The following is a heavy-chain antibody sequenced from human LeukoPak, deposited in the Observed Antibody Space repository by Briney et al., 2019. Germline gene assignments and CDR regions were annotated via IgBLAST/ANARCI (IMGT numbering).Heavy chain of an antibody. Sequence: GGSLRLSCAASGFTFSNAWMSWVRQAPGKGLEWVGRIKSKTDGETTDYAAPVKGRFTISRDDSKNTLYLQMNSLKTEDTAVYYCTTDRNPSLWYGYYYYGMDVWGQGTTVTVSS. CDR1: GFTFSNAW. V-gene: IGHV3-15*01. CDR2: IKSKTDGETT. D-gene: IGHD3-10*01. J-gene: IGHJ6*02. CDR3: TTDRNPSLWYGYYYYGMDV.